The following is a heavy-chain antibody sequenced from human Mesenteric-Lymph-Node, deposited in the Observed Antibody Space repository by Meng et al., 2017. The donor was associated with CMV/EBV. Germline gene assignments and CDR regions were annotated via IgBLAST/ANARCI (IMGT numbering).Heavy chain of an antibody. CDR1: GFTFSSYG. Sequence: LSCAVSGFTFSSYGMDWVRQAPGKGLEWVAFIQNDGIHKNYADSVKDRFAISRDNSKNTLYLHMNSLRAEDTAVYYCARHYDFWGGSANVYYFDYWGQGTLVTVSS. D-gene: IGHD3-3*01. V-gene: IGHV3-33*05. CDR2: IQNDGIHK. J-gene: IGHJ4*02. CDR3: ARHYDFWGGSANVYYFDY.